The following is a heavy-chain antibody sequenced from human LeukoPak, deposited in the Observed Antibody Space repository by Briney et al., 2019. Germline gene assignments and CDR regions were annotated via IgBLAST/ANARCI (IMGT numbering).Heavy chain of an antibody. D-gene: IGHD4-17*01. CDR1: GFAFNFYI. CDR3: ARAGDYGDYGMDV. V-gene: IGHV3-21*01. J-gene: IGHJ6*02. Sequence: PGGSLRLSCAASGFAFNFYILNWVRQAPGKGLEWVSSISSSSSHIYYADSVGGRFTISRDNAKNSLYLQMNSLRGEDTALYYCARAGDYGDYGMDVWGQGTTVTVSS. CDR2: ISSSSSHI.